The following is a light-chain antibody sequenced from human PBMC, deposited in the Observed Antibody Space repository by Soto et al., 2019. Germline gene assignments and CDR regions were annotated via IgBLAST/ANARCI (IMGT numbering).Light chain of an antibody. CDR2: DVS. Sequence: QFVLTQPASVSGSPGQSITISCTGTSRDVGGYNYVSWYQQHPGKAPKLMIYDVSNRPSGVSNRFSGSKSGNTASLTISGLQAEDEADYYCSSYTSSSTRYLFGTGTKVTV. CDR1: SRDVGGYNY. V-gene: IGLV2-14*01. CDR3: SSYTSSSTRYL. J-gene: IGLJ1*01.